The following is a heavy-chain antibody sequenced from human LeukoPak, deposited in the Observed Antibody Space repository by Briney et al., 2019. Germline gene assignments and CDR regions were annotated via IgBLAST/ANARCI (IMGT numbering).Heavy chain of an antibody. Sequence: GGSLRLSCAASGFTFSSYVMSWVRQAPGKGLEWVSSISNSGGSTYYADSVKGRFTISRDNSKNTLYLQMNSLRAEDTAVYYCAKDRTGYSYGYFLSPWGQGTLVTVSS. V-gene: IGHV3-23*01. CDR2: ISNSGGST. CDR3: AKDRTGYSYGYFLSP. CDR1: GFTFSSYV. D-gene: IGHD5-18*01. J-gene: IGHJ5*02.